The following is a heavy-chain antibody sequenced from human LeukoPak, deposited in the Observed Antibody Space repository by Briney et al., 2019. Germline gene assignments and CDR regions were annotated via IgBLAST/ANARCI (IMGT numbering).Heavy chain of an antibody. V-gene: IGHV5-51*01. J-gene: IGHJ2*01. CDR3: ARASQWLVLRYFDL. Sequence: ESLKPSCKGSGYSFTNYWIAWVRQMPGKGLEGMGIIYPGDSDTRYSPSFQGQVTISADKSISTAYLQWSSLKASDTAMYYCARASQWLVLRYFDLWGRGALVTVFS. D-gene: IGHD6-19*01. CDR2: IYPGDSDT. CDR1: GYSFTNYW.